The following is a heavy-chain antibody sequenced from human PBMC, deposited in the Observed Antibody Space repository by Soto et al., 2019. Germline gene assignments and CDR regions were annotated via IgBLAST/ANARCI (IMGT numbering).Heavy chain of an antibody. D-gene: IGHD3-10*01. CDR1: GFTFSSYA. Sequence: EVQLLESGGGLVQPGGSLRLSCAASGFTFSSYAMSWVRQAPGKGLVWVSAISGSGGSTYYADSVKGRFTISRDNSKNTLYLQMNSLRAEDTAVYYCAKVGGSFPDAFDIWGQGTMVTVSS. J-gene: IGHJ3*02. V-gene: IGHV3-23*01. CDR3: AKVGGSFPDAFDI. CDR2: ISGSGGST.